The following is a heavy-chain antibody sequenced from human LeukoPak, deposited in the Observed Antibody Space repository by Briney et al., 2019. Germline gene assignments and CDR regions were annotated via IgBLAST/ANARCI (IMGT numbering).Heavy chain of an antibody. CDR1: GFTFSSYA. V-gene: IGHV3-23*01. Sequence: GGSLRLSCAASGFTFSSYAMSWVRQAPGKGLEWVSAISGSGASSSYTDSVRGRFTISRDNSRNTLYLQMTSLRADDAAVYYCAKDLRYFEWVNPVFDNWGQGTLVTVSS. J-gene: IGHJ4*02. D-gene: IGHD3-9*01. CDR3: AKDLRYFEWVNPVFDN. CDR2: ISGSGASS.